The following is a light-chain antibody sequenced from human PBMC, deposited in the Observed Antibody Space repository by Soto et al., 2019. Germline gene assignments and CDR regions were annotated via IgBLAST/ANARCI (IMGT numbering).Light chain of an antibody. CDR3: QQYNSYPLT. V-gene: IGKV1-5*03. Sequence: DIQMTQSPSTLSASIGDRVTITCRASRSISSWLAWYQQKPGKAPNLLIYTASNLESGVPSRFSGSGSGTEFTLTISSLQPDDFATYYCQQYNSYPLTFGPGTKVDIK. CDR2: TAS. CDR1: RSISSW. J-gene: IGKJ3*01.